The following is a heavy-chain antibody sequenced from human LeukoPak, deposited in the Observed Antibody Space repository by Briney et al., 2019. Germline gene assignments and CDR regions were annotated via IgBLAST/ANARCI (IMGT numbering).Heavy chain of an antibody. CDR1: GGTFSSYA. J-gene: IGHJ4*02. D-gene: IGHD5-24*01. V-gene: IGHV1-69*04. CDR2: IIPILGIA. Sequence: SVKVSCKASGGTFSSYAISWVRQAPGQGLEWIGRIIPILGIANYAQKFQGRVTITADKSTSTAYMELSSLRSEDTAVYYCARDGVEMATNGGFDYWGQGTLVTVSS. CDR3: ARDGVEMATNGGFDY.